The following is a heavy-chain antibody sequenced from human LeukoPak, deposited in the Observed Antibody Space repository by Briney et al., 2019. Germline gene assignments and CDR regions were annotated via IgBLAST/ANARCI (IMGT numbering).Heavy chain of an antibody. CDR2: ISGSGDNT. J-gene: IGHJ1*01. D-gene: IGHD3-10*01. CDR1: GFTFSSYA. Sequence: QTGGSLRLSCAASGFTFSSYAMTWIRQAPGKGLEWVSGISGSGDNTYYADSVKGRFTISRDNSKNTLYLQMNSLRAEDTAVYYCAKDYYGSALRGQPRWGFIQHWGQGTLVTVSS. CDR3: AKDYYGSALRGQPRWGFIQH. V-gene: IGHV3-23*01.